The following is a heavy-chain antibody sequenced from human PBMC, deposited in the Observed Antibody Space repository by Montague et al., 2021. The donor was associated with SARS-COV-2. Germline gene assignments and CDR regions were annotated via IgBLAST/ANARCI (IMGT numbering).Heavy chain of an antibody. CDR1: GFTFSSYW. J-gene: IGHJ2*01. D-gene: IGHD6-19*01. Sequence: SLRLSCEASGFTFSSYWMSWVRQAPGKGLEWVANIEEDGSEKYYMDSVKGRFTISRDNAKNSLSLQMNSLRAEDTAVYYCARERQDSSGWSTYWYFDLWGRGTLVTVSS. CDR2: IEEDGSEK. CDR3: ARERQDSSGWSTYWYFDL. V-gene: IGHV3-7*01.